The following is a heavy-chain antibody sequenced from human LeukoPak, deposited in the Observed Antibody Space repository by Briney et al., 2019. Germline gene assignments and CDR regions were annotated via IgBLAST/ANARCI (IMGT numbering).Heavy chain of an antibody. J-gene: IGHJ4*02. D-gene: IGHD6-19*01. CDR2: IYHSGST. Sequence: PSGTLSLTCAVSGGSISSSNWWSWVRQPPGKGLEWIGEIYHSGSTNYNPSLKSRVTISVDKSKNQFSLKLSSVTAADTAVYYCARVAGGLVFPIGFDYWGQGTLVTVSS. CDR1: GGSISSSNW. CDR3: ARVAGGLVFPIGFDY. V-gene: IGHV4-4*02.